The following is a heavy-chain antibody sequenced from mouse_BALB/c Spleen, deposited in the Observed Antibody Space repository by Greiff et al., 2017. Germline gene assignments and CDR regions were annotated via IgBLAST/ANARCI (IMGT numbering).Heavy chain of an antibody. CDR2: ISYDGSN. CDR1: GYSITSGYY. CDR3: AREVPYGYDAMDY. Sequence: EVQLVESGPGLVKPSQSLSLTCSVTGYSITSGYYWNWIRQFPGNKLEWMGYISYDGSNNYNPSLKNRISITRDTSKNQFFLKLNSVTTEDTATYYCAREVPYGYDAMDYWGQGTSVTVSS. V-gene: IGHV3-6*02. D-gene: IGHD1-1*02. J-gene: IGHJ4*01.